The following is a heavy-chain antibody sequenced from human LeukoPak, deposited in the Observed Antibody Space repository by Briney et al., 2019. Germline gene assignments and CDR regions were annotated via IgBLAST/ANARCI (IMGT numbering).Heavy chain of an antibody. V-gene: IGHV3-21*01. D-gene: IGHD3-10*02. Sequence: GGSLRLSCAASGFTFSIYSMNWVRQAPGKGLEWVSSISSSSYIYYADSVKGRFTISRDNAKNSLYLQMNSLRAEDTAVYYCAELGITMIGGVWGKGTTVTISS. CDR1: GFTFSIYS. J-gene: IGHJ6*04. CDR3: AELGITMIGGV. CDR2: ISSSSYI.